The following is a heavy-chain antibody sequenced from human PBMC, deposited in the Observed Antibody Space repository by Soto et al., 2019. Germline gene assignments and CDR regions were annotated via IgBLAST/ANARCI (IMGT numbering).Heavy chain of an antibody. D-gene: IGHD3-10*01. CDR2: ISTTGGGT. V-gene: IGHV3-64D*06. CDR1: GFTFSPYV. J-gene: IGHJ4*02. Sequence: EVQLVESGGGLVQPGGSLRLSCSASGFTFSPYVMHWVRQAPGKGLEYVSGISTTGGGTRYAASVKGRFTISRDNSKNTVYLQMSSLRAEDTAMYYCVKDNSNSGWLKSGQHFDSWGQGTRVFVSS. CDR3: VKDNSNSGWLKSGQHFDS.